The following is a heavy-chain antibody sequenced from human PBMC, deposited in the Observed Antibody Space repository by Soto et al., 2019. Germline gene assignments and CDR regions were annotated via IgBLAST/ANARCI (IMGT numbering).Heavy chain of an antibody. CDR3: ARARWYDAFDV. V-gene: IGHV4-38-2*01. CDR2: IFHGGNT. Sequence: SETLSLTCAVSGFFISSGNYWGWIRKPPGKGLEWIGSIFHGGNTYYNPSLKSRVTISVGMSKNQFSLKLNSVTAADTAVYYCARARWYDAFDVWGQGTVVTVSS. J-gene: IGHJ3*01. CDR1: GFFISSGNY. D-gene: IGHD2-15*01.